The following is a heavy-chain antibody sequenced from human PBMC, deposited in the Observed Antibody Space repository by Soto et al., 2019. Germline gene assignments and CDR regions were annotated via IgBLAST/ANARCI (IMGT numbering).Heavy chain of an antibody. CDR2: ISGSARRT. CDR1: GFTFSTYA. Sequence: LRLSCAASGFTFSTYAMSWVRQAPGKGLEWVSAISGSARRTYYADSVKGRFTISRDDSKNTLYLQMNSLRAEDTAVYYCAKEGRCSGGSCYGNWFDPWGLGTLVTVSS. CDR3: AKEGRCSGGSCYGNWFDP. D-gene: IGHD2-15*01. J-gene: IGHJ5*02. V-gene: IGHV3-23*01.